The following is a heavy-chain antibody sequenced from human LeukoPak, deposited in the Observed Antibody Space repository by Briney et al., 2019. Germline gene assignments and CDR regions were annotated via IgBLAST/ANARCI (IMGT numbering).Heavy chain of an antibody. J-gene: IGHJ4*02. CDR1: GYSISSGYY. D-gene: IGHD3-22*01. V-gene: IGHV4-38-2*02. CDR2: IYNSGST. Sequence: SETLSLTCTVSGYSISSGYYWGWIRQPPGKGLWWIGTIYNSGSTYYNPSLKSRVTISVDTSKTQFSLNLSSVTAADTAVYYCARDTLLVVITNTPYFDYWGQGTLVTVSS. CDR3: ARDTLLVVITNTPYFDY.